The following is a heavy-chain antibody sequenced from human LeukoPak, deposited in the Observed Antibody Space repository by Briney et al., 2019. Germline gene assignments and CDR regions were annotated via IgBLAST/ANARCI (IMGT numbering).Heavy chain of an antibody. CDR2: ISYDGSNK. D-gene: IGHD5-18*01. CDR3: ARVRYSYGYIEAFDI. CDR1: GFTFSSYA. V-gene: IGHV3-30*04. Sequence: GGSLRPSCAASGFTFSSYAMHWVRQAPGKGLEWVAVISYDGSNKYYADSVKGRFTISRDNSKNTLYLQMNSLRAEDTAVYYCARVRYSYGYIEAFDIWGQGTMVTVSS. J-gene: IGHJ3*02.